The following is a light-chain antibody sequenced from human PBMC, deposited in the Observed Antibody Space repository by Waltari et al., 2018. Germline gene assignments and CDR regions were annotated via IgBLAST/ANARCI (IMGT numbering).Light chain of an antibody. CDR1: QSLLNSHGYNY. V-gene: IGKV2-28*01. CDR3: MQALQTPYT. Sequence: DIVMTQSPLSLPVTPGEPASISCRSSQSLLNSHGYNYLDWYLQKPGQSPQLLIYGGSNRASVVPDRFSGGGAGTDFTLKISRVEADDVGVYYCMQALQTPYTFGQGTKLEI. J-gene: IGKJ2*01. CDR2: GGS.